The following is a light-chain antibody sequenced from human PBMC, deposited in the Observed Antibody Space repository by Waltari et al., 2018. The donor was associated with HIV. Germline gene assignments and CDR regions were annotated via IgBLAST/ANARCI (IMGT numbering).Light chain of an antibody. CDR1: NIGDRH. V-gene: IGLV3-9*01. J-gene: IGLJ3*02. Sequence: SYELTQPLSVSVALGQTARITCGGRNIGDRHVGWYQQKAGQAPTLLIYRDDSRPSGIPERFAGSNSGNTATLTITGAQGGDEGDYYCQVWDSNAMVFGGGTTLTVL. CDR3: QVWDSNAMV. CDR2: RDD.